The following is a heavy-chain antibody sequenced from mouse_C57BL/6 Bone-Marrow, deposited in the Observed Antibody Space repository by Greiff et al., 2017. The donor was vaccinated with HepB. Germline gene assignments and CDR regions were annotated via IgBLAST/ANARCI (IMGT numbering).Heavy chain of an antibody. CDR1: GYSITSGYY. D-gene: IGHD4-1*01. CDR2: ISYDGSN. Sequence: ESGPGLVKPSQSLSLTCSVTGYSITSGYYWNGIRQFPGNHLEWMGYISYDGSNNYNPSLKNRISITRDTSKTQFFLKLNSVTTADTATYYCSREVNWDPAWFAYWGQGTLVTVSA. CDR3: SREVNWDPAWFAY. V-gene: IGHV3-6*01. J-gene: IGHJ3*01.